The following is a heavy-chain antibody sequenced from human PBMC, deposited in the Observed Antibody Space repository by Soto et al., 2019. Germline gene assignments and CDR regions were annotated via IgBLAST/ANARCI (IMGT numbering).Heavy chain of an antibody. V-gene: IGHV1-2*02. D-gene: IGHD6-19*01. CDR2: INPNSGGT. CDR3: ARDPRIYSSGLYGMDV. J-gene: IGHJ6*02. Sequence: QVQLVQSGAEVKKPGASVKVSCKASGYTFTGYYMHWVRQAPGQGLEWMGWINPNSGGTNYAQKFQGRVTMTRDTSISSAYMELSRLRSDDTAVYYCARDPRIYSSGLYGMDVWGQGTTVTVSS. CDR1: GYTFTGYY.